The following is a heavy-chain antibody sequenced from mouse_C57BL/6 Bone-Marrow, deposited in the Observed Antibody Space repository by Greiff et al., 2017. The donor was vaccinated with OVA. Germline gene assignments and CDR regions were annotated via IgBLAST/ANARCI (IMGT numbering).Heavy chain of an antibody. CDR2: IVPANGNT. CDR3: GFLEEGY. Sequence: VQLQSVAALVRPGASVKLSCTASGFNTKNTYMHWVKQRPEQGLEWIGRIVPANGNTKYAPKFQGKATITADTSSNTAYLQLSSLTSEDTAIYYCGFLEEGYWGQGTTLTVTS. CDR1: GFNTKNTY. V-gene: IGHV14-3*01. J-gene: IGHJ2*01.